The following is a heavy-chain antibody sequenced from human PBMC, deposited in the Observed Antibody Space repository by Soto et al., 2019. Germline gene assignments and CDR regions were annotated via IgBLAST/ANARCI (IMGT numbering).Heavy chain of an antibody. D-gene: IGHD3-16*02. CDR1: GGTFSSYT. J-gene: IGHJ1*01. V-gene: IGHV1-69*08. Sequence: QVQLVQSGAEVKKPGSSVKVSCKDSGGTFSSYTISWVRQAPGQGLEWMGRIIPILGIANYAQKFQGRVTITADKATSTAYMELSSLRSEDTAVYYCAREAMITFGGDIVTPFQHWGQGTLVTVSS. CDR3: AREAMITFGGDIVTPFQH. CDR2: IIPILGIA.